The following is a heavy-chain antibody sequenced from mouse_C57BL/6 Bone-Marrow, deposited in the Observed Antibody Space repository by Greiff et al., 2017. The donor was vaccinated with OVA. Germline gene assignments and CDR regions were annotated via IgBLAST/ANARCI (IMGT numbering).Heavy chain of an antibody. CDR1: GYTFTSYW. V-gene: IGHV1-55*01. CDR2: LYPGSGST. D-gene: IGHD2-3*01. J-gene: IGHJ4*01. Sequence: QVQLQQPGAELVKPGASVKMSCKASGYTFTSYWITWVKQRPGQGLEWIGDLYPGSGSTNYNEKFKSKATLTVDTSSSTAYMQLSSLTSEDSAVYYCARTVYDGSYAMDYWGQGTSVTVSS. CDR3: ARTVYDGSYAMDY.